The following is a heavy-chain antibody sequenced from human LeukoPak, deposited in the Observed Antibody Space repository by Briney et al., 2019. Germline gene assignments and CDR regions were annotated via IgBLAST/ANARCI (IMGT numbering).Heavy chain of an antibody. V-gene: IGHV1-69*06. J-gene: IGHJ4*02. Sequence: GASVKVSCKASGYTFTGYYMHWVRQAPGQGLEWMGGIIPIFGTANYAQKFQGRVTITADKSTSTAYMELSSLRSEDTAVYYCARSSGYSSGWYSRFDYWGQGTLVTVSS. D-gene: IGHD6-19*01. CDR2: IIPIFGTA. CDR1: GYTFTGYY. CDR3: ARSSGYSSGWYSRFDY.